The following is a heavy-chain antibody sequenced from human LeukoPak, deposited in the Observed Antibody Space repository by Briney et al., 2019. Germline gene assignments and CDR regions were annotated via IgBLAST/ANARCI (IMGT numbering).Heavy chain of an antibody. Sequence: GGSLRLSWAASGFTFSSYAMSWVRQAPGKGLEWVSAISGSGGSTYYADSVKGRFTISRDNAKNSLYLQMNSLRAEDTAVYYCARDQEGANYDILTGYLNPVDYWGQGTLVTVSS. J-gene: IGHJ4*02. CDR1: GFTFSSYA. CDR2: ISGSGGST. V-gene: IGHV3-23*01. D-gene: IGHD3-9*01. CDR3: ARDQEGANYDILTGYLNPVDY.